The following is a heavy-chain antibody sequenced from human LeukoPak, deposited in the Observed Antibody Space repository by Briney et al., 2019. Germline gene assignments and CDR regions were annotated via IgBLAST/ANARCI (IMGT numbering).Heavy chain of an antibody. CDR1: GFTLGDYA. J-gene: IGHJ5*02. D-gene: IGHD3-9*01. V-gene: IGHV3-49*03. Sequence: GASLRLSCTAAGFTLGDYAMSWFGQAPGEGLGWVGFIRSKAYCGTTQYAASVKGRFTISRDDSKSIAYLQMNSLKTEDTAVYYRTRSSFDWTDWFDPWGQGTLVTVSS. CDR3: TRSSFDWTDWFDP. CDR2: IRSKAYCGTT.